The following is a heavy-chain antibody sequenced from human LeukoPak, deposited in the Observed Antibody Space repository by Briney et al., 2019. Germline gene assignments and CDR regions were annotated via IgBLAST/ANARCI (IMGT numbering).Heavy chain of an antibody. CDR3: ARLADYDSSGYLSY. CDR1: GYTFTNYG. Sequence: ASVKVSCKASGYTFTNYGFSWVRQAPGQGLEWMGIINPSGGSARYAQKFQGRVTMTRDTSTSTVYMEVSSLRSEDTAVYYCARLADYDSSGYLSYWGQGTLVTVSS. J-gene: IGHJ4*02. CDR2: INPSGGSA. D-gene: IGHD3-22*01. V-gene: IGHV1-46*01.